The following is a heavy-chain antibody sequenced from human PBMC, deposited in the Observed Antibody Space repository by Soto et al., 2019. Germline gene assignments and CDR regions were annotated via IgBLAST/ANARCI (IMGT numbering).Heavy chain of an antibody. CDR3: AMVDLYVTPTPQDV. CDR2: ISPYTGNT. Sequence: QVQLEQCGDEVKKPGASVKVSCKASGYICVNYGIAWVRQARGQGLEWLGWISPYTGNTYYATKVQGRLTLTTDTSSSTAFMDLGSLTSADTAVYYCAMVDLYVTPTPQDVWGQGTTVTVSS. V-gene: IGHV1-18*01. CDR1: GYICVNYG. J-gene: IGHJ6*02. D-gene: IGHD3-16*01.